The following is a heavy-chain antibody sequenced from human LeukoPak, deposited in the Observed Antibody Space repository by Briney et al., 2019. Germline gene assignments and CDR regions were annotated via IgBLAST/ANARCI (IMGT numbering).Heavy chain of an antibody. J-gene: IGHJ4*02. CDR2: MSSSGATI. D-gene: IGHD6-19*01. CDR3: ARTAVAGNEYFDY. Sequence: GGSLRLSCAASGFTFSSYSMNWVRQAPGKGLEWASYMSSSGATIYYADSVKGRFTIPRDNAKNSPYLQMNSLRAEDTAVYYCARTAVAGNEYFDYWGQGTLVTVSS. V-gene: IGHV3-48*01. CDR1: GFTFSSYS.